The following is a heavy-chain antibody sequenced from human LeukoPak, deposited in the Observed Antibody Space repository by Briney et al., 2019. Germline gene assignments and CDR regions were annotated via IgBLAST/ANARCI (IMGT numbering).Heavy chain of an antibody. CDR3: ARDGEVLSSSWFWFDP. D-gene: IGHD6-13*01. J-gene: IGHJ5*02. V-gene: IGHV4-38-2*02. Sequence: SETLSLTCTVPGYSISSGYYWVWIRQPPGKGLEWIGNIYHSGSTYYNPSLKSRVTISVDTSKNQFSLKVRSVTAADTAVYYCARDGEVLSSSWFWFDPWGQGTLVTVSS. CDR2: IYHSGST. CDR1: GYSISSGYY.